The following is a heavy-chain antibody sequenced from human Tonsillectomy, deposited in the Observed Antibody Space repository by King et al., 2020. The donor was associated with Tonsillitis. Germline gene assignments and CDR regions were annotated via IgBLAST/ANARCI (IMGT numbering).Heavy chain of an antibody. CDR2: IHYSGST. J-gene: IGHJ4*02. V-gene: IGHV4-31*03. CDR3: ARERDYCSNTSCYFVED. D-gene: IGHD2-2*01. Sequence: QLQESGPGLVKPSQTLSLTCTVSGGSISGSSYFWSWIRQHPGKGLDWIGYIHYSGSTYYNPSLKSRLTISVDTSKNQFSLKLSSVTAADTAVYYCARERDYCSNTSCYFVEDWGQGTLVTVSS. CDR1: GGSISGSSYF.